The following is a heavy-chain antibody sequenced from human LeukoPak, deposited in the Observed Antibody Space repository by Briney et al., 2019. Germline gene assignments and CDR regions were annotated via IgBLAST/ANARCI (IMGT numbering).Heavy chain of an antibody. CDR1: GGSISSSSYY. Sequence: SETLSLTCTVSGGSISSSSYYWGWIRQPPGKGLEWIGSIYYSGSTYYNPSLKSRVTISVDTSKNQFSLKLSSVTAADTAVYYCARDGSPRYYYDSSGYYSDYWGQGTLVTVSS. CDR2: IYYSGST. V-gene: IGHV4-39*07. D-gene: IGHD3-22*01. J-gene: IGHJ4*02. CDR3: ARDGSPRYYYDSSGYYSDY.